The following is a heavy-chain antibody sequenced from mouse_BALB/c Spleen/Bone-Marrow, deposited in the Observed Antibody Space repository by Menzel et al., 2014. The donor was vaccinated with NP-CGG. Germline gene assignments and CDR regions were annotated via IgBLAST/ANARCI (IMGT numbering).Heavy chain of an antibody. D-gene: IGHD2-3*01. CDR1: GFTFSNYG. J-gene: IGHJ4*01. CDR3: ARRDGGPMDY. V-gene: IGHV5-6*02. Sequence: EVNVVESGGDLVKPGGSLKLSCAASGFTFSNYGMSWVRQTPDERLEWVATISSGGSYTYYPDSVKGRFTISRDNAKNTLYLQMSSLKSEDTAMYYCARRDGGPMDYWGQGTSVTVSS. CDR2: ISSGGSYT.